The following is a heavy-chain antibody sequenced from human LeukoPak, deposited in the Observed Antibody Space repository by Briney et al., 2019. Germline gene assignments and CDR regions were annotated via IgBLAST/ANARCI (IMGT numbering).Heavy chain of an antibody. CDR3: AREQLGSGSSYYFDY. V-gene: IGHV3-48*03. CDR1: GFTFSSYE. J-gene: IGHJ4*02. CDR2: ISSSGSTI. Sequence: PGGSLRLSCAASGFTFSSYEMNWVRQAPGKGLEWVSYISSSGSTIYYADSVKGRFTISRDNAKNSLYLQMNSLRAEDTALYYCAREQLGSGSSYYFDYWGQGTLVTVSS. D-gene: IGHD3-10*01.